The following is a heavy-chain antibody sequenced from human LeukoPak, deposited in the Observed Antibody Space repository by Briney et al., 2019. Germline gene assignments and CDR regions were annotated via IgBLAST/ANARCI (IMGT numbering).Heavy chain of an antibody. CDR3: ARGDCSSTSCYVLEWLPLDY. CDR2: INPNSGGT. Sequence: ASVKVSCKASGYTFTGYYMHWVRQAPGQGLEWMGWINPNSGGTNYAQKFQGRVTMTRDTSISTAYMELSRLRSDDTAVYYCARGDCSSTSCYVLEWLPLDYWGQGTLVTVSS. J-gene: IGHJ4*02. CDR1: GYTFTGYY. V-gene: IGHV1-2*02. D-gene: IGHD2-2*01.